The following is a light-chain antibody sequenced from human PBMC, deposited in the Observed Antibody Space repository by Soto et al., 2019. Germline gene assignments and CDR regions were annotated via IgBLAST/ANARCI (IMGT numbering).Light chain of an antibody. Sequence: DIQMTQSPSSLSASVGDRVTITCQASQDINKNLIWYQQKPGKAPKLLIYDASDLESGVPQRFSGSGSGTEFTLTISSLQTDDFSTYYCQQYHSYWTFGQGTKVDIK. J-gene: IGKJ1*01. V-gene: IGKV1-33*01. CDR1: QDINKN. CDR2: DAS. CDR3: QQYHSYWT.